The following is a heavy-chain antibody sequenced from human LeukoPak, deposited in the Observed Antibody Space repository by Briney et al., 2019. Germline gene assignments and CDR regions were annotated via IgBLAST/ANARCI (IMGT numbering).Heavy chain of an antibody. CDR2: IYYSGST. CDR3: ARDQAVPCSSTSCYAYNWFDP. J-gene: IGHJ5*02. V-gene: IGHV4-59*11. D-gene: IGHD2-2*01. CDR1: GGSISSHY. Sequence: SETLSLTCTVSGGSISSHYGSWIRQPPGKGLEWIGYIYYSGSTNYNPSLKSRATISVDTSKNQFSLKLSSVTAAETAVYYCARDQAVPCSSTSCYAYNWFDPWGQGTLVTVPS.